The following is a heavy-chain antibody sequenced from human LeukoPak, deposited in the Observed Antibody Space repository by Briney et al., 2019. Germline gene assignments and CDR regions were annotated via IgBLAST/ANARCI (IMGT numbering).Heavy chain of an antibody. J-gene: IGHJ4*02. V-gene: IGHV3-21*01. CDR1: GFTLSSYS. CDR3: ARGGANDGPDY. D-gene: IGHD1-1*01. Sequence: GGSLRLSCAASGFTLSSYSMNWVRQAPGEGLEWVSSISSSSSYIYYADSVKGRFTISRDNAKNSLYLQMNSLRAEDTAVYYCARGGANDGPDYWGQGTLVTVSS. CDR2: ISSSSSYI.